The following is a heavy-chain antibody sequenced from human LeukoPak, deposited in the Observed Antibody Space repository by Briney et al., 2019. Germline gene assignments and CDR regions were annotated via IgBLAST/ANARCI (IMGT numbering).Heavy chain of an antibody. D-gene: IGHD3-10*01. V-gene: IGHV3-21*01. Sequence: GGSLRLSCAASRFTFSSYSMNWVRQAPGKGLEWVSSISSSSSYIYYADSVKGRFTISRDNAKNSLYLQMNSLRAEDTAVYYCARHGSMTLIRGRLRYYYMDVWGKGTTVTISS. CDR2: ISSSSSYI. CDR3: ARHGSMTLIRGRLRYYYMDV. CDR1: RFTFSSYS. J-gene: IGHJ6*03.